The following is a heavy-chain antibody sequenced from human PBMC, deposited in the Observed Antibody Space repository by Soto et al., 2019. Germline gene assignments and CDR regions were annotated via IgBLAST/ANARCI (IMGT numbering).Heavy chain of an antibody. CDR1: GDSVSSNSAA. D-gene: IGHD6-13*01. J-gene: IGHJ6*02. CDR2: TYYRSKWYN. CDR3: ARVPGSRATYYYYYGMDV. V-gene: IGHV6-1*01. Sequence: TLSLTCAISGDSVSSNSAAWNWIRQSPSRGLEWLGRTYYRSKWYNDYAVSVKSRITINPDTSKNQFSLQLNSVTPEETAVYYCARVPGSRATYYYYYGMDVWGQGTTVTVSS.